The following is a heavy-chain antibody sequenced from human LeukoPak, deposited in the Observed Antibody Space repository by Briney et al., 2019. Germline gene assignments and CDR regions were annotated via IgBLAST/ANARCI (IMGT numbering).Heavy chain of an antibody. J-gene: IGHJ4*02. Sequence: PGGALRLSYAASGFSRSSYWMSWVRQAPGKGLEWVANIKQDGSEKYYVDSVEGRFTISRDNAKNSLYLQMNSLRAEDTAVDYCARDPTAAGRFDYCRQGTLVTVSS. CDR3: ARDPTAAGRFDY. D-gene: IGHD6-13*01. CDR2: IKQDGSEK. CDR1: GFSRSSYW. V-gene: IGHV3-7*01.